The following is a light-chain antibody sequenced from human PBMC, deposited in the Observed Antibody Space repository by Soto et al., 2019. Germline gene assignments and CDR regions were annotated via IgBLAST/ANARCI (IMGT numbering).Light chain of an antibody. CDR3: SSFTGSATHV. V-gene: IGLV2-14*01. CDR2: EVT. CDR1: SSDVGDYNY. J-gene: IGLJ1*01. Sequence: QSALTQPASVSGSPGQSITISCTGTSSDVGDYNYVSWYKHHPGQAPKLMIYEVTNRPSGVSSRFFGSKSGNTASLTISGLQAEDEADYYCSSFTGSATHVFGTGTKLTVL.